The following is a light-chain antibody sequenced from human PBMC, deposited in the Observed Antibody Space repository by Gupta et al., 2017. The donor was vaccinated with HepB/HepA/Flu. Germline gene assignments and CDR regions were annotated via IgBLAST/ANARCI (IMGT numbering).Light chain of an antibody. Sequence: QSVLTQPPSVFEAPGQKVTLFCSGSTSNIGNDSVYWYQQFPGTAPRLLIYDSNQRPSGTPDRFSASKSGTSATLGIAGLHTGDEADYYCGTWDSIQSVEVFGGGTKLTVL. J-gene: IGLJ2*01. V-gene: IGLV1-51*01. CDR2: DSN. CDR1: TSNIGNDS. CDR3: GTWDSIQSVEV.